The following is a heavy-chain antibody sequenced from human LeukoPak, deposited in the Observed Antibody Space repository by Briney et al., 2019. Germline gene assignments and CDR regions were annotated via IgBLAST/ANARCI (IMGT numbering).Heavy chain of an antibody. Sequence: PGGSLRLSCAASGFTFSSYGMHWVRQAPGKGLEWVAFIRYDGTEKYYADSVKGRFTISRDNSKNTLHLQMSSLRPDDTAVYYCARVVIAARPHWFDPWGQGTLVTVSS. V-gene: IGHV3-30*02. CDR1: GFTFSSYG. CDR3: ARVVIAARPHWFDP. CDR2: IRYDGTEK. J-gene: IGHJ5*02. D-gene: IGHD6-6*01.